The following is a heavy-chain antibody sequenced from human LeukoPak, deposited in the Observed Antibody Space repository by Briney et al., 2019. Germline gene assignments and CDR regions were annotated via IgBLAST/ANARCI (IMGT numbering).Heavy chain of an antibody. J-gene: IGHJ6*04. V-gene: IGHV1-69*06. D-gene: IGHD3-22*01. CDR3: ARDGYYDSSGYPPPQDV. CDR2: IIPIFGTA. CDR1: GGTFSSYA. Sequence: SVTVSCKASGGTFSSYAISWVRQAPGQGLEWMGRIIPIFGTANYAQKFQGRVTITADKSTSTAYMELSSLRSEDTAVYYCARDGYYDSSGYPPPQDVWGKGTTVTVSS.